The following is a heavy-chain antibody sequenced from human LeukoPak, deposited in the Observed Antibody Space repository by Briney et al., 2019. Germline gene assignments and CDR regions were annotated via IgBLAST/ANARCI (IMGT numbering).Heavy chain of an antibody. Sequence: GGSLRLSCAASGFTFSSYAMSWVRQAPGKGLEWVSAISGSGGSTYYADSVKGRFTISRDNSKKSLYLQMNSLRAEDTAVYYCAKDQVAARPPIYWGQGTVVTVS. D-gene: IGHD6-6*01. CDR2: ISGSGGST. J-gene: IGHJ4*02. CDR1: GFTFSSYA. CDR3: AKDQVAARPPIY. V-gene: IGHV3-23*01.